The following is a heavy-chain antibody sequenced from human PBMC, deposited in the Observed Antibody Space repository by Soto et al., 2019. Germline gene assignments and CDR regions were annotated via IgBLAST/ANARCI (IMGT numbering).Heavy chain of an antibody. Sequence: QVQLVQSGAEVKKPGASVKVSCKASGYTFTSYGISWVRQAPGQGLEWMGWISAYNGNTNYAQKLQGRVTMTTDTSTSTVYMELRSLRSDDTAVYYCARSSGVVAAASMMFDPWGQGTLVTVSS. J-gene: IGHJ5*02. CDR2: ISAYNGNT. V-gene: IGHV1-18*04. D-gene: IGHD2-15*01. CDR3: ARSSGVVAAASMMFDP. CDR1: GYTFTSYG.